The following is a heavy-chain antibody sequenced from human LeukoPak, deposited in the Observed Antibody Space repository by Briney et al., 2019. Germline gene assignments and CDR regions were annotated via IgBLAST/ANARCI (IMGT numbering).Heavy chain of an antibody. Sequence: ASVKVSCKASGGTFSSYAISWVRQAPGQGLEWMGRIIPILGIANYAQKFQGRVTITADKSTSTAYMELSSLRSEDTAVYYCARDFGDPSNGMDVWGQGTTVTVSS. CDR1: GGTFSSYA. D-gene: IGHD3-10*01. CDR2: IIPILGIA. J-gene: IGHJ6*02. CDR3: ARDFGDPSNGMDV. V-gene: IGHV1-69*04.